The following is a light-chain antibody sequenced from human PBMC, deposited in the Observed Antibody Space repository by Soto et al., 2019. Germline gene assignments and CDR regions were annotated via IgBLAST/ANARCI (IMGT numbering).Light chain of an antibody. Sequence: EIVLTQSPGTLSLSPGERATLSCRASQSVSSSYLAWYQQKPGQAPRLLISGASSRATGIPDRFSGSGSVTDFTLTICRLEPEDLAVYYCQQYGSSPRTFGQGTKVEIK. CDR1: QSVSSSY. V-gene: IGKV3-20*01. CDR2: GAS. CDR3: QQYGSSPRT. J-gene: IGKJ1*01.